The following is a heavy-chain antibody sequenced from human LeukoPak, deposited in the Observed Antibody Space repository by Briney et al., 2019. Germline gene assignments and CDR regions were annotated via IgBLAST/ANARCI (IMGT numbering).Heavy chain of an antibody. CDR3: AREGYYDSSPLYYFDY. Sequence: SQTLSLTCAISGDSASSNSAAWNWIRQSPSRGLEWLGRTYYRSKWYNDYAVSVKSRITINPDTSKNQFSLQLNSVTPEDTAVYYCAREGYYDSSPLYYFDYWGQGTLVTVSS. CDR1: GDSASSNSAA. CDR2: TYYRSKWYN. V-gene: IGHV6-1*01. D-gene: IGHD3-22*01. J-gene: IGHJ4*02.